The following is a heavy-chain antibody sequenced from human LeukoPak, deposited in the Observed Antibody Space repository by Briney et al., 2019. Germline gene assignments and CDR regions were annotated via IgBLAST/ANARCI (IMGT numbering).Heavy chain of an antibody. J-gene: IGHJ4*02. V-gene: IGHV4-59*01. CDR1: GGSISTYY. Sequence: SETLSLTCSVSGGSISTYYWSWVRQSPGKGLEWIGYIYSSGSTNYNPSLKSRVTISVDTSKSQFSLKLSSVTAADTAVYFCSREGRWLQLGFDYWGRGTLVTVSS. CDR2: IYSSGST. D-gene: IGHD5-24*01. CDR3: SREGRWLQLGFDY.